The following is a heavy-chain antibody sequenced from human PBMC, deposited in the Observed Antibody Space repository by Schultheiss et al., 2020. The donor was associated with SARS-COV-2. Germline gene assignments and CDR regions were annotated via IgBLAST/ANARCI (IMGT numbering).Heavy chain of an antibody. CDR3: ARAGYCSSTSCDHYYYYYMDV. D-gene: IGHD2-2*01. J-gene: IGHJ6*03. Sequence: LSLTCAASGFTFDDYGMSWVRQAPGKGLEWVSGINWNGGSTGYADSVKGRFTISRDNAKNSLYLQMNSLRAEDTALYYCARAGYCSSTSCDHYYYYYMDVWGKGTTVTVSS. V-gene: IGHV3-20*04. CDR1: GFTFDDYG. CDR2: INWNGGST.